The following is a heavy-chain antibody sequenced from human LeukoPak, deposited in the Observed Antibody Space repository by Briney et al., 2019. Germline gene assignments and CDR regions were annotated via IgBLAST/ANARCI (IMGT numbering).Heavy chain of an antibody. D-gene: IGHD2-15*01. CDR2: ISAYNGNT. J-gene: IGHJ6*02. CDR3: ARDQSPGYCSGGSCYASAYYYYGMDV. Sequence: ASVKVTCKASGYTFTSYGISWVRQAPGQGLKWMGWISAYNGNTTYAQKLQGRVTMTTDTSTSTAYMELRSLRSDDTAVYYCARDQSPGYCSGGSCYASAYYYYGMDVWGRGTTVTVSS. CDR1: GYTFTSYG. V-gene: IGHV1-18*01.